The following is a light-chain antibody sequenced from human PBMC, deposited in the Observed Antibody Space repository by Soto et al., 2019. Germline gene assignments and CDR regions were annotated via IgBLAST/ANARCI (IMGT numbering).Light chain of an antibody. CDR3: VAWDDNLNGVV. Sequence: QSVLTQPPSASGTPGQRVTISCSGSISNIASNTVNWYQQLPGTAPKLLIYSDNLRPSGVPDRLSGSKSGTSASLAISGLQSEDEADYYCVAWDDNLNGVVFGGGTKLTVL. CDR2: SDN. V-gene: IGLV1-44*01. CDR1: ISNIASNT. J-gene: IGLJ2*01.